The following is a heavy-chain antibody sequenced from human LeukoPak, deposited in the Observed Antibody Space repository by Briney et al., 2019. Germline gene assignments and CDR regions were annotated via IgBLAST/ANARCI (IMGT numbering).Heavy chain of an antibody. V-gene: IGHV4-34*01. D-gene: IGHD3/OR15-3a*01. CDR1: GGSFSGYY. CDR2: INHSGST. Sequence: PSETLSLTCAVYGGSFSGYYWSWIRQPPGKGLEWIGEINHSGSTNYNPSLKSRVTIPVDTSKNQFSLKLSSVTAADTAVYYCARAYARSLDGIDYWGQGTLVTVSS. J-gene: IGHJ4*02. CDR3: ARAYARSLDGIDY.